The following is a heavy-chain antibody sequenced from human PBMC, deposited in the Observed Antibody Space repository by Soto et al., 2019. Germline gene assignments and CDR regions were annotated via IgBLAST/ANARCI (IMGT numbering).Heavy chain of an antibody. J-gene: IGHJ6*03. CDR2: IVVGSGNT. CDR1: GFTFTSSA. D-gene: IGHD1-1*01. CDR3: AKASRLARIAGWERHTNYYYYYMDV. Sequence: ASVKVSCKASGFTFTSSAVQWVRQARGQRLEWIGWIVVGSGNTNYAQKFQERVTITRDMSTSTAYMELSSLRSEDTAVYYCAKASRLARIAGWERHTNYYYYYMDVWGKGTTVTVSS. V-gene: IGHV1-58*01.